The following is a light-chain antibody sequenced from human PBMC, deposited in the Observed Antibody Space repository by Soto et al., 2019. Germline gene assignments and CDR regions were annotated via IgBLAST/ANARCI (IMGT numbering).Light chain of an antibody. V-gene: IGLV1-44*01. Sequence: QSVLTQPPSASGTPGQRVTISCSGSSSNIGSNTVNWYQQLPGAAPKLLIYSNDERPSGVPVRFSGSKSGTSASLAISGLQSEDEADYYCATWDDSLIGAVFGGGTQLTVL. CDR3: ATWDDSLIGAV. J-gene: IGLJ7*01. CDR1: SSNIGSNT. CDR2: SND.